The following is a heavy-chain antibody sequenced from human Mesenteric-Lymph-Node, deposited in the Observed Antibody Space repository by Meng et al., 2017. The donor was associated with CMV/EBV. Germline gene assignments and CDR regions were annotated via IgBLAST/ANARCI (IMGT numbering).Heavy chain of an antibody. CDR3: ARGGNSGSYP. CDR1: GYNFTSYA. J-gene: IGHJ5*02. CDR2: LNTNTGNP. V-gene: IGHV7-4-1*02. D-gene: IGHD3-10*01. Sequence: VVCKASGYNFTSYAMDWVRQAPGQGLGWMGWLNTNTGNPTYAQGFAGRFVFSLDTSVSTAYLQISSLKAEDTAVYYCARGGNSGSYPWGQGTLVTVSS.